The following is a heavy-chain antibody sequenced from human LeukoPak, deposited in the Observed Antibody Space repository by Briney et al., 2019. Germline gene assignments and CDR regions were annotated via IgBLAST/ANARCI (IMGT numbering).Heavy chain of an antibody. D-gene: IGHD3-22*01. Sequence: SVKVSCKASGGTFSIYAISWVRQAPGQGLEWMGGIIPILGTAKYPQRFQGRVTITADEITSTAYMELSSLTSEDTAVYYCASNTKYYEGSGHYVFDFWGQGTLVTVSS. CDR2: IIPILGTA. CDR1: GGTFSIYA. J-gene: IGHJ4*02. CDR3: ASNTKYYEGSGHYVFDF. V-gene: IGHV1-69*13.